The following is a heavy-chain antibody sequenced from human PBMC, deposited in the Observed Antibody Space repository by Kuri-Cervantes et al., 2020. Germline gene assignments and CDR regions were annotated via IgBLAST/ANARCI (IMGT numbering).Heavy chain of an antibody. CDR2: ISASGGST. J-gene: IGHJ5*02. V-gene: IGHV3-23*01. Sequence: GESLKISCAASGLTFSSYAMRWVRQVPGEGLDWVYTISASGGSTYYTDSVKGRFTISRDNSKNTLFLQMDSLRAEDTAVYYCARKGESSSRYPWDWFDPWGHGTLVTVSS. CDR1: GLTFSSYA. CDR3: ARKGESSSRYPWDWFDP. D-gene: IGHD6-13*01.